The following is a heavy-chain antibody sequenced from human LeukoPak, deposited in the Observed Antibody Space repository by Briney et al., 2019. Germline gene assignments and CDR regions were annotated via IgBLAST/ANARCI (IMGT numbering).Heavy chain of an antibody. CDR1: GFPFSSYW. V-gene: IGHV3-74*01. Sequence: GGSLRLSCVASGFPFSSYWMTWVRQAPGKGPVWVARINTDGSSLNYADSVKGRFTISRDNAKNTLYLQMNSLGAEDTAVYYCARRINYYDSSGYYYVRYFDSWGQGTLVAVSS. D-gene: IGHD3-22*01. CDR3: ARRINYYDSSGYYYVRYFDS. J-gene: IGHJ4*02. CDR2: INTDGSSL.